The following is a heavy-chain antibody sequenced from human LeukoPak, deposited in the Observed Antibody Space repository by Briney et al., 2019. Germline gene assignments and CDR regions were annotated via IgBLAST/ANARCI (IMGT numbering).Heavy chain of an antibody. CDR2: VRGSGTVT. Sequence: GGSLRLSCEGSGFSFSEYWMSWVRQAPGKGLEWVSAVRGSGTVTFYADSVKGRFTISRNNSKNTLYLHMSSLRDEDTAIYYCSKLIVVDTYYFDSWGQGTLVTVSS. D-gene: IGHD2-15*01. V-gene: IGHV3-23*01. J-gene: IGHJ4*02. CDR3: SKLIVVDTYYFDS. CDR1: GFSFSEYW.